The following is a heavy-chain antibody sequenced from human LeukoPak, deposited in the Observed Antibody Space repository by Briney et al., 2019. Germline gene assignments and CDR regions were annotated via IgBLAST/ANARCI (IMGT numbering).Heavy chain of an antibody. V-gene: IGHV3-66*01. CDR1: GFTDSSNY. D-gene: IGHD3-22*01. J-gene: IGHJ4*02. CDR3: GYDSSDDFDY. Sequence: GGSLRLSCAASGFTDSSNYMCWVRQAPGKGLEWVSVIYSGGSTYYADSVKGRFTISRDNSKNTLYLQMNSLRAEDTAVYYCGYDSSDDFDYWGQGTLVTVSS. CDR2: IYSGGST.